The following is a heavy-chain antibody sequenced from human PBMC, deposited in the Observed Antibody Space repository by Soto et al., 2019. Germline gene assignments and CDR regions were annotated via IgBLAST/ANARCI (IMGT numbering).Heavy chain of an antibody. CDR3: ARLYSGSYATCFDY. D-gene: IGHD1-26*01. CDR2: IIPILGIA. J-gene: IGHJ4*02. V-gene: IGHV1-69*02. CDR1: GGTFSSYT. Sequence: QVQLVQSGAEVKKPGSSVKVSCKASGGTFSSYTISWVRQAPGQGLEWMGRIIPILGIANYAQKFQGRVTITADKYTSTAYMELGNLRSEDTAVYYCARLYSGSYATCFDYWGQGTLVTVSS.